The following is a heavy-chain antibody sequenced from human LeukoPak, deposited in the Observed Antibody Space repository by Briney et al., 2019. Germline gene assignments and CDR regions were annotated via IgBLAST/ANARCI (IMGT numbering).Heavy chain of an antibody. D-gene: IGHD3-22*01. J-gene: IGHJ4*02. CDR3: AKEPYDSPGYADY. CDR1: GFTFSSYS. Sequence: PGGSLRLSRAASGFTFSSYSMSWVRQAPGKGLEWISAINGGGVDTYYADSVKGRFTIFRDNSKNELYVQMNSLRADDTAVYYCAKEPYDSPGYADYWGQGTLVTVSS. V-gene: IGHV3-23*01. CDR2: INGGGVDT.